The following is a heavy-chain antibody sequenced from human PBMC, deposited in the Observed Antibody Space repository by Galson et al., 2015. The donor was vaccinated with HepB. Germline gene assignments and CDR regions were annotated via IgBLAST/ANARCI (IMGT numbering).Heavy chain of an antibody. J-gene: IGHJ6*02. CDR3: VRGVRSVSGYYYYYYAMDV. CDR1: GYTFTAYY. Sequence: SVKVSCKASGYTFTAYYIHWVRQAPGQGPEWMGWINPNSGGTNYAQKFQGRVTMTRDTSINTAYMDLSRLTSDDTVVYYCVRGVRSVSGYYYYYYAMDVWGQGTTVTVSS. CDR2: INPNSGGT. V-gene: IGHV1-2*02. D-gene: IGHD3-22*01.